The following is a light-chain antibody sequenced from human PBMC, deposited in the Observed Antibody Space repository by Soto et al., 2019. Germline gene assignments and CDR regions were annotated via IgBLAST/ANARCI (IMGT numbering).Light chain of an antibody. CDR2: DAS. CDR3: QQRSNWPYT. J-gene: IGKJ2*01. V-gene: IGKV3-11*01. Sequence: EIVLTQSPATLSLSPGERATLSCRASQSVSSYLAGYQQKPGQAPRLLIYDASNRATGIPARFSGSGSGTDFTLTISSLEPEDFAVYYCQQRSNWPYTFGQGTKLEIK. CDR1: QSVSSY.